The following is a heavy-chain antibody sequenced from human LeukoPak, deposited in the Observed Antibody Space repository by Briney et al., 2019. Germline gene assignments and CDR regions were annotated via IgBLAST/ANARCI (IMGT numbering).Heavy chain of an antibody. V-gene: IGHV3-7*03. Sequence: GGSLRLSCAASGFTFSSYWMSWVRQAPGKGLEWVANIKQDGSEKYYVDSVKGRFTISRDNAKNSLYLQMNSLRAEGTAVYYCASDSIAVAGDYWGQGTLVTVSS. J-gene: IGHJ4*02. D-gene: IGHD6-19*01. CDR3: ASDSIAVAGDY. CDR2: IKQDGSEK. CDR1: GFTFSSYW.